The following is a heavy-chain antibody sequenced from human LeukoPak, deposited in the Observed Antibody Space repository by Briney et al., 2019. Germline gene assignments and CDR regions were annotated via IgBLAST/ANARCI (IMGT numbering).Heavy chain of an antibody. J-gene: IGHJ4*02. CDR3: ARSSIVVVSILDY. D-gene: IGHD2-2*01. CDR2: ISSNGGSA. CDR1: GFPFSSYA. Sequence: GGSLRLSCAASGFPFSSYAMHWVRQAPGKGLEYVSAISSNGGSASYANSVKGRFTISRDNSKNTLYLQMGSLRAEDMAVYYCARSSIVVVSILDYWGQGTLVTVSS. V-gene: IGHV3-64*01.